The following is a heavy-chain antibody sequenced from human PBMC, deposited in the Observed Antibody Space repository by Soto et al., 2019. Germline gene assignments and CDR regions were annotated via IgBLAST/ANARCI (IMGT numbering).Heavy chain of an antibody. Sequence: SETLSLTCAVYGGSFSCYYWSRIRQPPGKGLEWIGEINHSGSTNYNPSLKSRVTISVDTSKNQFSLKLSSVTAADTAVYYCARGRITMVRGADYWGQGTLVTVSS. CDR3: ARGRITMVRGADY. V-gene: IGHV4-34*01. CDR1: GGSFSCYY. CDR2: INHSGST. D-gene: IGHD3-10*01. J-gene: IGHJ4*02.